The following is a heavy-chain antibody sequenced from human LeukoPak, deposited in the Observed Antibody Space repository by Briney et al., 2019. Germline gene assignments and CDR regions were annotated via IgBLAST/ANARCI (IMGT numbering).Heavy chain of an antibody. J-gene: IGHJ5*02. Sequence: PGGSLRLSCAASGFTFSSYAMHWVRQAPGKGLEYVSAISSNGGSTYYANSVKGRFTISRDNSKNTLYLQMGSLRAEDMAVYYCARGQGYYDSSGYVWFDPWGQGTLVTVSS. CDR2: ISSNGGST. D-gene: IGHD3-22*01. V-gene: IGHV3-64*01. CDR1: GFTFSSYA. CDR3: ARGQGYYDSSGYVWFDP.